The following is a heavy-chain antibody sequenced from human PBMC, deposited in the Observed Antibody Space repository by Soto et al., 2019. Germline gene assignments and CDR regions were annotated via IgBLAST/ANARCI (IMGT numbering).Heavy chain of an antibody. V-gene: IGHV6-1*01. CDR3: ARYYDYVWGTDYGMDV. J-gene: IGHJ6*02. CDR1: GDSVSSNSAA. CDR2: TYYRSKWYN. Sequence: SQTLSLTCAISGDSVSSNSAAWNWIRQSPSRGLEWLGRTYYRSKWYNDYAVSVKSRITINPDTSKNQFSLQLNSVTPEDTAVYYCARYYDYVWGTDYGMDVWGQGTTVTVSS. D-gene: IGHD3-16*01.